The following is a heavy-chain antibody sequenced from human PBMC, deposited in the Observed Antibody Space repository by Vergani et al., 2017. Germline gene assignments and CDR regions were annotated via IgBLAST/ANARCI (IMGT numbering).Heavy chain of an antibody. Sequence: EVQLVESGGGLVKPGGSLRLSCAASGFTFSSYSMNWVRQAPGKGLEWVSSISSSSSYIYYADSVKGRFTISRDNAKNSLYLQMNSLGAEDTAVYYCARDSLPLEYDYVWGSYRPDYYYYGMDVWGQGTTVTVSS. CDR3: ARDSLPLEYDYVWGSYRPDYYYYGMDV. D-gene: IGHD3-16*02. J-gene: IGHJ6*02. CDR2: ISSSSSYI. CDR1: GFTFSSYS. V-gene: IGHV3-21*01.